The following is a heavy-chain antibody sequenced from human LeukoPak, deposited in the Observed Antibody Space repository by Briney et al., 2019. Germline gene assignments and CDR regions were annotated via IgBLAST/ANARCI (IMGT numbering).Heavy chain of an antibody. CDR1: GGTFSSYA. J-gene: IGHJ4*02. CDR3: ARSGLQYSNYAFLDY. Sequence: ASVKVSCEASGGTFSSYAISWVRQAPGQGLEWMGGIIPIFGTANYAQKFQGRVTITADESTSTAYMELSSLGSEDAAVYYCARSGLQYSNYAFLDYWGQGTLVTVSS. D-gene: IGHD4-11*01. CDR2: IIPIFGTA. V-gene: IGHV1-69*13.